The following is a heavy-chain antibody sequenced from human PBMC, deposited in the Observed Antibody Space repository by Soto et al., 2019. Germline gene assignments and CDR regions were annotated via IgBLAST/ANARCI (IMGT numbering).Heavy chain of an antibody. CDR1: GYTFNIYA. CDR3: ARDCTYCGGDTGREAFDI. V-gene: IGHV1-3*01. D-gene: IGHD2-21*01. CDR2: MNAGNGNT. Sequence: QVRLEQSGADVKTPGASVKVSCQASGYTFNIYAIHWVRQAPGQRPEWMGWMNAGNGNTEYSPKFHGRVTMTRVRYARAAYMELSGLTSEDTAVYYCARDCTYCGGDTGREAFDIWGQGTMVTVS. J-gene: IGHJ3*02.